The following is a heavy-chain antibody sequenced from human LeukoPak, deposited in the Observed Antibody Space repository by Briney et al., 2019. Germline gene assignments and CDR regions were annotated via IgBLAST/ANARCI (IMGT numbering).Heavy chain of an antibody. CDR2: ISSSSSTI. V-gene: IGHV3-48*01. J-gene: IGHJ6*02. CDR1: GFTFSSYS. Sequence: GGSLRLSCAASGFTFSSYSMNWVRQAPGKGLEWVSYISSSSSTIYYADSVKGRFTISRDNAKNSLYLQMNSLRAEDTAVYYCARGDYDFWSGYLYGMDAWGQGTMVTVSS. D-gene: IGHD3-3*01. CDR3: ARGDYDFWSGYLYGMDA.